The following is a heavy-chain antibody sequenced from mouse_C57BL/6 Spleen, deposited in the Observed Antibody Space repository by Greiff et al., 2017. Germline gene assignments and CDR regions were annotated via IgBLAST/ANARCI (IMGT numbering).Heavy chain of an antibody. J-gene: IGHJ2*01. V-gene: IGHV1-62-2*01. D-gene: IGHD1-1*01. CDR1: GYTFTEYT. CDR3: ARHGGYYYGSSYYYFDY. CDR2: FYPGSGSI. Sequence: VQLQQSGAELVKPGASVKLSCKASGYTFTEYTIHWVKQRSGQGLEWIGWFYPGSGSIKYNEKFKDTATLTADKSSSTVYMELSRLTSEDSAVYFCARHGGYYYGSSYYYFDYWGQGTTRTVSS.